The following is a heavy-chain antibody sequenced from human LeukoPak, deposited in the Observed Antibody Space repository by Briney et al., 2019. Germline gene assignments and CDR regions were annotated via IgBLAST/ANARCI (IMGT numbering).Heavy chain of an antibody. J-gene: IGHJ4*02. Sequence: GGSLRLSCAASGFTFSTYWMHWVRQAPGKGLVWVSRIYSDGSGTIYADSVKGRFTISRDNSNNRLYLEMNSLRAEDTAVYYCAKHAGTTRQTKDYWGQGTLVTVSS. CDR3: AKHAGTTRQTKDY. CDR1: GFTFSTYW. V-gene: IGHV3-74*01. CDR2: IYSDGSGT. D-gene: IGHD1-1*01.